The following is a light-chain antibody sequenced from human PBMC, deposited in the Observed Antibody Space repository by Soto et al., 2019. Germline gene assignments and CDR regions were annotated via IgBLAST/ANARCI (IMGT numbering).Light chain of an antibody. CDR1: SSDVGTYNY. V-gene: IGLV2-8*01. Sequence: QSALTQPPSASGSLGQSVTISCTGSSSDVGTYNYVSWYQQYPGKAPKLMIYEVTKRPSGVPDRFSGSKSGNTASLTVAGLQADDEADYYCRSYAGSNNFVVFGGGTKVTVL. J-gene: IGLJ2*01. CDR2: EVT. CDR3: RSYAGSNNFVV.